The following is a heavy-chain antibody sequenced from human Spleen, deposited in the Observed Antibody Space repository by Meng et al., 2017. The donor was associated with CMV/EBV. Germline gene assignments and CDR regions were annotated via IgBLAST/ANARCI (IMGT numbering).Heavy chain of an antibody. CDR1: GYRFTNHW. CDR2: IYPDDSDT. CDR3: ARRGGDFHWFDP. V-gene: IGHV5-51*01. D-gene: IGHD4-17*01. J-gene: IGHJ5*02. Sequence: GESLKISCKGSGYRFTNHWIGWVRQMPGKGLEWMGIIYPDDSDTKYSPSFQGQVTISADKSISTAYLQWSSLKASDTAMYYCARRGGDFHWFDPWGQGTLVTVSS.